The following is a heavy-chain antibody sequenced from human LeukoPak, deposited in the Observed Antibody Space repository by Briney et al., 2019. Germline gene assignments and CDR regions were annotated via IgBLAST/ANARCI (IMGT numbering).Heavy chain of an antibody. Sequence: GTSLRLSCAASQFTFSSYDMHWVRQAPGKGLHWVAIISSDGSVTYYADSVKGRFTISRDNSKDTLYLQMNGLTAEDTAMYYCAKGLGYYASGTYYNRIPDPWGQGTLVTVSS. J-gene: IGHJ5*02. CDR3: AKGLGYYASGTYYNRIPDP. CDR1: QFTFSSYD. D-gene: IGHD3-10*01. CDR2: ISSDGSVT. V-gene: IGHV3-30*18.